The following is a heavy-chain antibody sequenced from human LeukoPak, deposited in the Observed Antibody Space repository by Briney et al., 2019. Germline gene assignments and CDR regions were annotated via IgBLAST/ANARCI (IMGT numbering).Heavy chain of an antibody. CDR1: GYDFTKYA. CDR2: IDAGNGRT. J-gene: IGHJ4*02. Sequence: ASVKVSCTASGYDFTKYAVQWVRQAPGQRLEWMGWIDAGNGRTKYSQDFQGRVTMTRDMSTSTVYMELSSLRSEDTAVYYCARARGWEPNFDYWGQGTLVTVSS. CDR3: ARARGWEPNFDY. D-gene: IGHD1-26*01. V-gene: IGHV1-3*03.